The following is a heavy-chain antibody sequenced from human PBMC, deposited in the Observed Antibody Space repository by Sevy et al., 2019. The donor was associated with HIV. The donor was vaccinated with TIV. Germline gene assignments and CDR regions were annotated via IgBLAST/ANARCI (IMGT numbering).Heavy chain of an antibody. V-gene: IGHV1-69*13. J-gene: IGHJ6*02. D-gene: IGHD3-22*01. CDR2: FIPMFHTT. Sequence: AAVKVSCKASGGTFINYAVTWVRQAPGQGLERMGGFIPMFHTTNSSQKFQGRVTLTADGSTSTAYMELSSLRSEDTAVCYRASSYFDSSGYSPVFYYGMDVWGQGTTVAVSS. CDR1: GGTFINYA. CDR3: ASSYFDSSGYSPVFYYGMDV.